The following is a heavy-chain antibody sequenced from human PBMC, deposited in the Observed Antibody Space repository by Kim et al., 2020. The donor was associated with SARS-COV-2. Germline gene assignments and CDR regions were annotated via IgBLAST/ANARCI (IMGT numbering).Heavy chain of an antibody. J-gene: IGHJ3*01. D-gene: IGHD3-22*01. CDR1: GGSISSSSYY. CDR2: IYYSGST. CDR3: ASRGVTMIVVVTGVDAF. V-gene: IGHV4-39*01. Sequence: TLSLTCTVSGGSISSSSYYWGWIRQPPGKGLEWIGNIYYSGSTYYNPSLKSRVTISVDTSKNQFSLKLSSVTAADTAVYYCASRGVTMIVVVTGVDAF.